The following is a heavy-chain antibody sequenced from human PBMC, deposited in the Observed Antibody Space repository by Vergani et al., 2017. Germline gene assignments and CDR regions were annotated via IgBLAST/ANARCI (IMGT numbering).Heavy chain of an antibody. Sequence: QVQLVESGGGVVQPGRSLRLSCAASGFTFSGYAMHWVRQAPGKGLEWVAVMSYDASNKFYADSVKGRFTISRDNSKNTLYLQMNSLRAEDTAVYYCASTYYYDGSEWYXFDYWGQGTLVTVSS. V-gene: IGHV3-30*04. J-gene: IGHJ4*02. CDR3: ASTYYYDGSEWYXFDY. CDR2: MSYDASNK. D-gene: IGHD3-22*01. CDR1: GFTFSGYA.